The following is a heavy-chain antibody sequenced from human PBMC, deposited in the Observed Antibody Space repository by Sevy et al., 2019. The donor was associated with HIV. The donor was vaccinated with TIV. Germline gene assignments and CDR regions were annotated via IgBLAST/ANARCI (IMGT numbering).Heavy chain of an antibody. D-gene: IGHD5-12*01. Sequence: GGSLRLSCAASGINFSGYWMSWVRQVPGKGLEWVANINEDGTKDYYVGSVKGRFTISRDNAKNSLYLQMNSVRVEDTAVYYCARDSGGYDFWGQGTLGTGSS. CDR2: INEDGTKD. V-gene: IGHV3-7*01. CDR3: ARDSGGYDF. CDR1: GINFSGYW. J-gene: IGHJ4*02.